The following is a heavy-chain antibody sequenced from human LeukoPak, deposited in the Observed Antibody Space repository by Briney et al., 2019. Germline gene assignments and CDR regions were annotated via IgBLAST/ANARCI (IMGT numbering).Heavy chain of an antibody. V-gene: IGHV4-34*01. J-gene: IGHJ6*03. D-gene: IGHD2-15*01. CDR2: INHSGST. Sequence: SETLSLTCAVYGGSFSGYYWSWIRQPPGKGLEWIGEINHSGSTNYNPSLKSRVTISVDTSEYQFSLKLSSVTAADQAVYYCAKVGRSRYPDINYNYYYDMDVWGKGTTDTISS. CDR1: GGSFSGYY. CDR3: AKVGRSRYPDINYNYYYDMDV.